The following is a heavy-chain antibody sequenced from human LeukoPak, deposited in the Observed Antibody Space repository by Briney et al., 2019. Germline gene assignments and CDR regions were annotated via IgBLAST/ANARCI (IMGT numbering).Heavy chain of an antibody. D-gene: IGHD3-3*01. CDR3: ARDVPPYYDFWTERGAFDI. Sequence: PSETLSLTCTVSGYSISSGYYWGWIRQPPGKGLEWIGSIYHSGSTYYNPSLKNRVTISVDTSKTQFSLQLSSVTAADTAVYYCARDVPPYYDFWTERGAFDIWGQGTMVTVSS. V-gene: IGHV4-38-2*02. J-gene: IGHJ3*02. CDR1: GYSISSGYY. CDR2: IYHSGST.